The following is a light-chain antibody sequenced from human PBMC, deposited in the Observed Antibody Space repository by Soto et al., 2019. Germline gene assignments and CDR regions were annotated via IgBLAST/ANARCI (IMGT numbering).Light chain of an antibody. V-gene: IGKV3-11*01. Sequence: EIVLTQSPATLSLSPGERATPSCRASQSASSYLAWYQQKPGQAPRLLIYDASNRATGIPARFSGSGSGTDFTLTISSLEPEDFAVYYCQQRSNWPLSFGGGTKVDIK. CDR1: QSASSY. J-gene: IGKJ4*01. CDR2: DAS. CDR3: QQRSNWPLS.